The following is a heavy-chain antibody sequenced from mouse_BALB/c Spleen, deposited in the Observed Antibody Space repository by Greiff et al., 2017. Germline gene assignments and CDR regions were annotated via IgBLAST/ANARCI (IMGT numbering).Heavy chain of an antibody. CDR3: ARGLYGYDEGAWFAY. D-gene: IGHD2-2*01. J-gene: IGHJ3*01. CDR2: ISSGGST. CDR1: GFTFSSYA. V-gene: IGHV5-6-5*01. Sequence: EVHLVESGGGLVKPGGSLKLSCAASGFTFSSYAMSWVRQTPEKRLEWVASISSGGSTYYPDSVKGRFTISRDNARNILYLQMSSLRSEDTAMYYCARGLYGYDEGAWFAYWGQGTLVTVSA.